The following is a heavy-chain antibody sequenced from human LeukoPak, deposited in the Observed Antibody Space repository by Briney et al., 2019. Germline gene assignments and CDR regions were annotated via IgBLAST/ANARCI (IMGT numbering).Heavy chain of an antibody. CDR2: ISGSGGST. Sequence: GGSLRLSCAASGFTFSTYAMSWVRQAPGKGLEWVSAISGSGGSTYYADSVKGRFTISRDNSKNTLYLQMNGLRAEDTSIYFCAKALEQETVIALDSWGQGTLVTVSS. J-gene: IGHJ4*02. D-gene: IGHD6-13*01. CDR3: AKALEQETVIALDS. V-gene: IGHV3-23*01. CDR1: GFTFSTYA.